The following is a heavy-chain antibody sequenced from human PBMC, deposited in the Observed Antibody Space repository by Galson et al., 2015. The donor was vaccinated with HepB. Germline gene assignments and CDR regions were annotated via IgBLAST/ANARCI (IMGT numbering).Heavy chain of an antibody. CDR3: ARGSPDYGVKPAPFNY. J-gene: IGHJ4*02. V-gene: IGHV1-69*13. CDR1: GGTFSSYA. CDR2: IIPIFGTA. D-gene: IGHD4-17*01. Sequence: SVKVSCKASGGTFSSYAISWVRQAPGQGLEWMGGIIPIFGTANYAQKFQGRVTITADESTSTVYMDLSSLRSEDTAVYYCARGSPDYGVKPAPFNYWGQGTLVTVSS.